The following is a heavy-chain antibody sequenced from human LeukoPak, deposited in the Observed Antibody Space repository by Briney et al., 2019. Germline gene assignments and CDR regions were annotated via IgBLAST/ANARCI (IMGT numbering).Heavy chain of an antibody. J-gene: IGHJ4*02. CDR1: GFTFSSYW. D-gene: IGHD1-14*01. CDR2: INQDGSEE. Sequence: GGSLRLSCVGSGFTFSSYWTTWVRQAPGKGLEWVANINQDGSEENYVDSARGRFTISRDNARNSLFLQMNSLRAEDTAVHYCARGQTPCPRTCLDYWGQGTLVTVPS. CDR3: ARGQTPCPRTCLDY. V-gene: IGHV3-7*04.